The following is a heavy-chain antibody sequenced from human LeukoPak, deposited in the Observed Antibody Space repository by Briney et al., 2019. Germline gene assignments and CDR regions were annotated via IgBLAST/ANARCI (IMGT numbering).Heavy chain of an antibody. Sequence: GGSLRLSCAASGFPFSSYWMNWVRQAPGKGLEWVANIKPDGSEKYYVDSVKGRFTISRDNAMKSLYLQMDSLRAEDTAVYYCASGEWEPWGQGTLVTVSS. D-gene: IGHD1-26*01. V-gene: IGHV3-7*01. CDR1: GFPFSSYW. CDR3: ASGEWEP. CDR2: IKPDGSEK. J-gene: IGHJ4*02.